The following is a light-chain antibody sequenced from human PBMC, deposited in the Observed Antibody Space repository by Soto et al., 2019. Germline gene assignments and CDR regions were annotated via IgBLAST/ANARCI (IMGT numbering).Light chain of an antibody. Sequence: EIVLTQTPATLSLSPGERATLSCRASQRVSSSFLAWYQQKPGQAPRLLIFGASSSATGVPDRFSGSGSGTDFTLTISRLEPEDFAVYYCQQYGSPPWTFGQGTRVEIK. CDR2: GAS. J-gene: IGKJ1*01. CDR1: QRVSSSF. V-gene: IGKV3-20*01. CDR3: QQYGSPPWT.